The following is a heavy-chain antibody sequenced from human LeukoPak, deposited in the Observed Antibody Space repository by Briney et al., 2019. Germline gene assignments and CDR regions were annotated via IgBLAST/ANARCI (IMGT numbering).Heavy chain of an antibody. V-gene: IGHV3-7*03. CDR3: TKDRYSGYDSGNWFDP. Sequence: GGSLRLSCAASGFTFSSYWMSWVRQAPGKGLGWVANIKQDGSEKYYVDSVKGRFTISRDNAKNSLYLQMNSLRDEDTALYYCTKDRYSGYDSGNWFDPWGQGTLVTVSS. J-gene: IGHJ5*02. CDR1: GFTFSSYW. CDR2: IKQDGSEK. D-gene: IGHD5-12*01.